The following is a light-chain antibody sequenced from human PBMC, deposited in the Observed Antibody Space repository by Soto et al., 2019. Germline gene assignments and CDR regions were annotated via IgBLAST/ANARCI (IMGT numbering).Light chain of an antibody. CDR3: QQRINWPWLT. CDR1: QSVRSY. Sequence: EIVLTQSPATLSLSPGERATLSCKASQSVRSYLAWYQQKPGQAPRLLIYDASNRATGIPAKFSGSGSGTDFTLTIISLEPEDFAVYYCQQRINWPWLTFGGGTKVEIK. J-gene: IGKJ4*01. CDR2: DAS. V-gene: IGKV3-11*01.